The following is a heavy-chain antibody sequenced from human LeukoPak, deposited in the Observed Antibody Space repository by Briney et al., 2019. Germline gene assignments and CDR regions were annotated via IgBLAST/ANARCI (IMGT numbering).Heavy chain of an antibody. Sequence: PGGSLRLSCAASGFTFTDYAMSWVRQAPAKGLEWVSAIGGSGSSTYYADSVKGRFTIPRDNSKSTLYLQMNNLRADDTAVYYCAKDVVGTTRLNWFDPGGQGTLVTVSS. J-gene: IGHJ5*02. CDR1: GFTFTDYA. V-gene: IGHV3-23*01. CDR3: AKDVVGTTRLNWFDP. D-gene: IGHD2-21*02. CDR2: IGGSGSST.